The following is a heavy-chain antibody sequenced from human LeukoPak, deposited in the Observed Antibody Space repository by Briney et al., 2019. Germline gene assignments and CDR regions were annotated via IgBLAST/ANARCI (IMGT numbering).Heavy chain of an antibody. J-gene: IGHJ6*02. CDR3: ARGGAVPAANTGYGMDV. Sequence: SETLSLTCTVSGGSVSSGSYYWSWIRQPPGTGLEWIGYIYYSGSTNYNPSLKSRVTISVDTSKNQFSLKLSSVTAADTAVYYCARGGAVPAANTGYGMDVWGQGTTVTVSS. V-gene: IGHV4-61*01. CDR2: IYYSGST. D-gene: IGHD2-2*01. CDR1: GGSVSSGSYY.